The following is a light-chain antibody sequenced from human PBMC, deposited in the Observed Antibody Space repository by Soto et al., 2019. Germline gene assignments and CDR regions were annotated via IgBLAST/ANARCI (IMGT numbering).Light chain of an antibody. CDR2: NTN. J-gene: IGLJ2*01. V-gene: IGLV8-61*01. CDR1: SGSVSTNYY. Sequence: QTVVTQEPSFSVSPGGTVTFTCGLSSGSVSTNYYPSWYQQTPGQAPRTLIYNTNSRSSGVPDRFSDSILGNKAALTITGAQADDESDYYCVLYMGLGISVFGGGTKLTVL. CDR3: VLYMGLGISV.